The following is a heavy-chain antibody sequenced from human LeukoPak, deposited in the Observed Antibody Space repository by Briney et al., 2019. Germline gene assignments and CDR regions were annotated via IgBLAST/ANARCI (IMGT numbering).Heavy chain of an antibody. CDR3: ARVGIVGATWYYYYYMDV. V-gene: IGHV4-4*02. D-gene: IGHD1-26*01. CDR1: GGSISRTNW. Sequence: SETLSLTCAVSGGSISRTNWWSWVRQPPGKGLEWIGEIYHSGNTNYNPSLKSRVTISVDKSKNQFSLKLSSVTAADTAVYYCARVGIVGATWYYYYYMDVWGKGTAVTVSS. CDR2: IYHSGNT. J-gene: IGHJ6*03.